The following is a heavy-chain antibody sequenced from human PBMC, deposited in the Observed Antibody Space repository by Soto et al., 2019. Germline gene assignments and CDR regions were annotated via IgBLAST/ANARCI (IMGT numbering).Heavy chain of an antibody. Sequence: QVQLVQSGAEVKKPGSSVKVSCKASGGTFSSYAISWVRQAPGQGLEWMGGIIPIFGTANYAQKFQGRVTITADESTSTAYMELSSLRSADTAVYYCARDLLAARYYYYYGMDVWGQGTTVTVSS. J-gene: IGHJ6*02. CDR2: IIPIFGTA. D-gene: IGHD6-13*01. CDR1: GGTFSSYA. V-gene: IGHV1-69*12. CDR3: ARDLLAARYYYYYGMDV.